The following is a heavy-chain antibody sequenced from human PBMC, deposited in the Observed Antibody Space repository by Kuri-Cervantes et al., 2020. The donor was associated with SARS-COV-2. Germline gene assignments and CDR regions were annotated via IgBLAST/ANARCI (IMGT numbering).Heavy chain of an antibody. CDR1: GLTVNEAW. V-gene: IGHV3-15*01. Sequence: GESLKISCAVSGLTVNEAWMGWVRRAPGRGLEWVGRLKSKSDGGTPDYAAPVKGRFTISGDESKNTLNLQMNSLKTEDTALYYCTTDRAITVRPLFDSWGQGTLVTVSS. CDR3: TTDRAITVRPLFDS. J-gene: IGHJ4*02. D-gene: IGHD6-6*01. CDR2: LKSKSDGGTP.